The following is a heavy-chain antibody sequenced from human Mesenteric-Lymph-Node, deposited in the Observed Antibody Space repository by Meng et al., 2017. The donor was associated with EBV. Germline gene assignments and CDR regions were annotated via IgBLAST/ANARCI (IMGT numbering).Heavy chain of an antibody. CDR1: GFTFSDYY. CDR3: VRGEGAAAGDL. CDR2: ISGSGKSF. Sequence: QGQLLESGGGLVKPGGSLRLSCAASGFTFSDYYMNWVRQAPGKGPEWVSYISGSGKSFYYADSVKGRFTISRDNAKNTLYLQMDSLRAEDTAVYYCVRGEGAAAGDLWGQGTLVTVSS. D-gene: IGHD6-13*01. J-gene: IGHJ5*02. V-gene: IGHV3-11*01.